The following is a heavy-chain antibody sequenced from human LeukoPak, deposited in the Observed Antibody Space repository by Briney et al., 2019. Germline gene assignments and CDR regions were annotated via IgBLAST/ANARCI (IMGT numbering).Heavy chain of an antibody. Sequence: PGGSLRLSCAASGFTFSSYRMNWVRQAPGKGLEWVSSISSGSSSIYYADSVKGRFTISRDNAKNSLYLQMNILRAEDTAVNYTARDPRAIHDSPSHDYMDVWGNGNPVTVSS. CDR3: ARDPRAIHDSPSHDYMDV. CDR2: ISSGSSSI. J-gene: IGHJ6*03. V-gene: IGHV3-21*01. CDR1: GFTFSSYR. D-gene: IGHD3-3*01.